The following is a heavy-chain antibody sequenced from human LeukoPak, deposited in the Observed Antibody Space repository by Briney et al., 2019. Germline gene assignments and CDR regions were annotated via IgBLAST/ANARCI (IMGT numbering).Heavy chain of an antibody. CDR3: AREGLLTGRRPFDP. D-gene: IGHD3-9*01. CDR1: GGSFSGYY. V-gene: IGHV4-34*01. Sequence: SETLSLTCAVYGGSFSGYYWSWIRQPPGKGLEWIEEINHSGSTNYNPSLKSRVTISVDTSKNQFSLKLSSVTAADTAVYYCAREGLLTGRRPFDPWGQGTLVTVSS. J-gene: IGHJ5*02. CDR2: INHSGST.